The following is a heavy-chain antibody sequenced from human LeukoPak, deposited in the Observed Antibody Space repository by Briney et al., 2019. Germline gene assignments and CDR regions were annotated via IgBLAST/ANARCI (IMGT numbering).Heavy chain of an antibody. D-gene: IGHD2-15*01. CDR2: ISSSSIYT. J-gene: IGHJ4*02. V-gene: IGHV3-11*05. CDR3: ARGSPPDY. Sequence: PGGSPRLSCAASGFIFSDYYMNWIRQAPGKGLEWLSYISSSSIYTNYADSVKGRFTISRDNAKNSLYLQLNGLRAEDTAVYYCARGSPPDYWGQGTLVTVSS. CDR1: GFIFSDYY.